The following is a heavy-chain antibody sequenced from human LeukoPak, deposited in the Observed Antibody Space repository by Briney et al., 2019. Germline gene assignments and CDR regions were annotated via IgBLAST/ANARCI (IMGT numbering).Heavy chain of an antibody. D-gene: IGHD2-15*01. CDR2: INPNSGGT. CDR3: ARDRSHLGYCSGGSCYDPTDRVHFDY. V-gene: IGHV1-2*02. J-gene: IGHJ4*02. CDR1: GYTFTTYY. Sequence: ASVKVSCKTSGYTFTTYYMDWVRQAPGQGLEWMGWINPNSGGTDYAQKFQGRVTMTRDTSISTAYMELSRLRSDDTAVYYCARDRSHLGYCSGGSCYDPTDRVHFDYWGQGTLVTVSS.